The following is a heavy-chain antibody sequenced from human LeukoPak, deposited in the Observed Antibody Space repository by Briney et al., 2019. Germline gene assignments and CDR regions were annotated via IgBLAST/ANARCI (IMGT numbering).Heavy chain of an antibody. CDR1: GFTFTSSA. Sequence: GPSVKVSCQASGFTFTSSAVQWVRQARGRRLEWIGWIVVGSGNTNYAQKFQERVTITRDMSTSTAYMELSSLRSEDTAVYYCAAGGDSSGYYPFDYWGQGTLVTVSS. V-gene: IGHV1-58*01. J-gene: IGHJ4*02. CDR2: IVVGSGNT. D-gene: IGHD3-22*01. CDR3: AAGGDSSGYYPFDY.